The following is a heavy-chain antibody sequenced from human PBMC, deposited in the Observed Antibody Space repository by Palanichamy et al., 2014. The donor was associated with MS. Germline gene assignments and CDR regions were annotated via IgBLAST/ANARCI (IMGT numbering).Heavy chain of an antibody. CDR1: GYIFTSYY. J-gene: IGHJ4*02. Sequence: VQLMQSGAEVRKPGASVRLSCKASGYIFTSYYMHWVRQAPGQGLEWMGIINPSGGSTGYAQKVQGRVTMTADTSTSTVYMELSSLRSEDMAVYYCARDRLQDSSGYYFDYWGQGSLVTVSS. CDR2: INPSGGST. CDR3: ARDRLQDSSGYYFDY. D-gene: IGHD3-22*01. V-gene: IGHV1-46*03.